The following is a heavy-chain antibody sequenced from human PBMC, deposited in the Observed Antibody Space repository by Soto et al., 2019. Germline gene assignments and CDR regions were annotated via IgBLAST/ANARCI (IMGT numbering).Heavy chain of an antibody. D-gene: IGHD5-18*01. CDR1: GGSISSGGYY. Sequence: KTSETLSPTCTVSGGSISSGGYYWSWIRQHPGKGLEWIGYIYYSGSTYYNPSLKSRVTISVDTSKNQFSLKLSSVTAADTAVYYCARGMNVDTDFFAYWGQGTLVTVSS. J-gene: IGHJ4*01. V-gene: IGHV4-31*03. CDR2: IYYSGST. CDR3: ARGMNVDTDFFAY.